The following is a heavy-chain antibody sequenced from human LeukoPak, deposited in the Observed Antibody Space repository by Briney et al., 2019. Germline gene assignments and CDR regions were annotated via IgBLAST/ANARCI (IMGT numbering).Heavy chain of an antibody. J-gene: IGHJ5*02. D-gene: IGHD6-19*01. V-gene: IGHV4-59*01. CDR1: GGPISTYY. CDR2: ISYSGST. CDR3: ARIAVHWFDP. Sequence: SETLSLTCTVSGGPISTYYWSWIRQPPGKGLEWIGYISYSGSTSYNPSLKSRVTISVDTSKNQFSLKLSSVTAADTAIYYCARIAVHWFDPWGQGTLVTVSS.